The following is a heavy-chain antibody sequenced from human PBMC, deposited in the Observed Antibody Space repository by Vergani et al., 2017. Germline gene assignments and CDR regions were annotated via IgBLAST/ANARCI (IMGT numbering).Heavy chain of an antibody. V-gene: IGHV1-69-2*01. J-gene: IGHJ6*02. CDR2: VAPEDGET. Sequence: VQLVQSGAEVKKPGSSVKVSCKVSGYTFTDYYMHWVQQAPGKGLEWLGLVAPEDGETIYAEKFQGRVPIPADTATETAYMELSSLRSEDTAVYYCARDRAITGLYYYYGMDVWGQGTTVTVSS. D-gene: IGHD1-20*01. CDR3: ARDRAITGLYYYYGMDV. CDR1: GYTFTDYY.